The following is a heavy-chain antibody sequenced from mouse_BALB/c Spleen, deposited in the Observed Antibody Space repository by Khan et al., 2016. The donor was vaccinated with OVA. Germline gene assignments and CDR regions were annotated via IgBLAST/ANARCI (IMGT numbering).Heavy chain of an antibody. CDR1: GYTFTSYW. D-gene: IGHD2-10*02. Sequence: QVQLQQPGAELVRPGASVKLSCKASGYTFTSYWMNWVKQRPGQGLEWIGMIDPSDSKTHYTQMFKDKATLTVDKSSNTAYMHLSSLTSEDSAVYCCARGGYGTSFAFWGQGTLVTVSA. V-gene: IGHV1-61*01. J-gene: IGHJ3*01. CDR3: ARGGYGTSFAF. CDR2: IDPSDSKT.